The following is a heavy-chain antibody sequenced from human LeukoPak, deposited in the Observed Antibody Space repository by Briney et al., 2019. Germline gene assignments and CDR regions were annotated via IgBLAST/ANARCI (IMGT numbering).Heavy chain of an antibody. V-gene: IGHV4-59*12. CDR2: IYHSGST. CDR3: ARLDGYSSSSGGGGY. CDR1: GGSISTYY. D-gene: IGHD6-13*01. Sequence: KPSETLSLTCTVSGGSISTYYWNWIRQPPGKGLEWIGYIYHSGSTNYNPSLQSRVTISVDTSKNQFSLNLNSVTAADTAVYYCARLDGYSSSSGGGGYRGQGTLVTVSS. J-gene: IGHJ4*02.